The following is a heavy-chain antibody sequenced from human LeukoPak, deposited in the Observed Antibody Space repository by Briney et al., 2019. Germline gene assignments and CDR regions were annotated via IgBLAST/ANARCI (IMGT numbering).Heavy chain of an antibody. V-gene: IGHV3-48*02. Sequence: GGSLRLSCATSGFSFTDYPMNWVRQAPGKGLEWISNIRTTAEGAKYAYYADSVKGRVTISRDDGKNTLYLHMNSLRDDDTAVYYCARGRLGIAVAGIDYWGQGTLVTVSS. J-gene: IGHJ4*02. CDR3: ARGRLGIAVAGIDY. D-gene: IGHD6-19*01. CDR1: GFSFTDYP. CDR2: IRTTAEGAKYA.